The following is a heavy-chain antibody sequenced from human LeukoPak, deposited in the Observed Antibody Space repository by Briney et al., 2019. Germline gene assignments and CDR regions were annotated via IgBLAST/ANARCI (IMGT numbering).Heavy chain of an antibody. D-gene: IGHD3-22*01. CDR2: IKQDGSEK. J-gene: IGHJ4*02. V-gene: IGHV3-7*01. CDR1: GFTFSSYW. CDR3: ARESHAYDSSGYFDY. Sequence: GGSLRLSCAASGFTFSSYWMTWVRQAPGKGLEWVANIKQDGSEKYYVDSVMGRFTISRDNAMDSLYLQLNSLRVEDTAVYYCARESHAYDSSGYFDYWGQGTLVTVSS.